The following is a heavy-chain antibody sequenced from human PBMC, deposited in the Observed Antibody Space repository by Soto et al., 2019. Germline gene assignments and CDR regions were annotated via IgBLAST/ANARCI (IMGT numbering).Heavy chain of an antibody. CDR2: IQSGGPT. V-gene: IGHV3-66*01. Sequence: PGGSLRLSCAASGFTVSSKYMSWVRQAPGKGLEWVSLIQSGGPTYYADSVKGRFTISRDTSENTVHLQMDSLRAEDTAVYCCARDDVLCDGGRCYGVPLDVWDKGTTVTVSS. CDR1: GFTVSSKY. D-gene: IGHD2-15*01. J-gene: IGHJ6*04. CDR3: ARDDVLCDGGRCYGVPLDV.